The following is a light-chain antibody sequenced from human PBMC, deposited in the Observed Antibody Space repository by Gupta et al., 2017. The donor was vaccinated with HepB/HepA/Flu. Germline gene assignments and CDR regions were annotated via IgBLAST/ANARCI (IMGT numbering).Light chain of an antibody. J-gene: IGKJ1*01. V-gene: IGKV4-1*01. CDR3: QEDYSTPRT. CDR2: WAS. CDR1: QSVLYSPNNKNY. Sequence: DIVMTQSPDSLAMSLGERATINCKSSQSVLYSPNNKNYLAWYQQKPGQPPKLLIFWASTRESGVPDRFSGSGSGTDFTRTSSSLQAEDVAVYYCQEDYSTPRTFGQGTKVEIK.